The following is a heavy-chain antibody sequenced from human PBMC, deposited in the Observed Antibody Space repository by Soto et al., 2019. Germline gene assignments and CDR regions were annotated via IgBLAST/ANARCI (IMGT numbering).Heavy chain of an antibody. CDR1: GFIVGSYG. CDR3: ARNTRNFCGGDCYSEN. D-gene: IGHD2-21*02. Sequence: QVQLVESGGGVVQPGRSLRLSCTASGFIVGSYGMHWVRQAPGKGLEWVALISYDGTNKYYPDSVKGRFTISRDNPKNTLYVQVDSLRAEDTAVYYWARNTRNFCGGDCYSENWGQGTLVTVSS. CDR2: ISYDGTNK. V-gene: IGHV3-30*03. J-gene: IGHJ4*02.